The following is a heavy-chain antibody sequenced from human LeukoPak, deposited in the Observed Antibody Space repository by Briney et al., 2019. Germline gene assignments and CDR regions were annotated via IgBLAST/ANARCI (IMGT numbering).Heavy chain of an antibody. D-gene: IGHD4-17*01. Sequence: SETLSLTCAVYGGSFTIYSWTWIRQSPGKGLEWIGEINHSGNTNYNPSLKSRVTISVDTSKNQFSLKLSSVTAADTAVYYCARAGYGDFRDYYYYYYMDVWGKGTTVTISS. J-gene: IGHJ6*03. CDR3: ARAGYGDFRDYYYYYYMDV. CDR1: GGSFTIYS. V-gene: IGHV4-34*01. CDR2: INHSGNT.